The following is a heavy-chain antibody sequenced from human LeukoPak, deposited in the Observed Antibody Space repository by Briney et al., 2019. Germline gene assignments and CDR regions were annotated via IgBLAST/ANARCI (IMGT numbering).Heavy chain of an antibody. J-gene: IGHJ1*01. CDR1: GGSISSYY. CDR2: IYTSGST. V-gene: IGHV4-4*07. CDR3: ARESAALYCSGGSCYPGYFQH. D-gene: IGHD2-15*01. Sequence: SETLSLTCTVSGGSISSYYWSWIRQPAGKALEWIGRIYTSGSTNYNPSLKSRVTISVDKSKNQFSLKLSSVTAADTAVYYCARESAALYCSGGSCYPGYFQHWGQGTLVTVSS.